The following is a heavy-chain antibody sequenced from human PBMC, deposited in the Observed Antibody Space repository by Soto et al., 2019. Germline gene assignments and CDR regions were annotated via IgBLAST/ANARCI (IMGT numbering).Heavy chain of an antibody. CDR1: GVSISSNY. V-gene: IGHV4-59*01. CDR3: ARSYPNTIFGVVPSRGLDV. Sequence: SETLSLTCIVSGVSISSNYWSWIRQPPGQGLEWIGYIHYSGSTNFNPSLKNRVVMSVDTSKNQFSLRLSSVTAADTAVYYCARSYPNTIFGVVPSRGLDVWGQGATVTVSS. J-gene: IGHJ6*02. CDR2: IHYSGST. D-gene: IGHD3-3*01.